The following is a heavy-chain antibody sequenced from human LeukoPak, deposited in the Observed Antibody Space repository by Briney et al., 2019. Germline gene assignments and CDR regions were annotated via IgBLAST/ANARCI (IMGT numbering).Heavy chain of an antibody. D-gene: IGHD3-10*01. CDR2: IYTSGST. V-gene: IGHV4-4*07. J-gene: IGHJ4*02. CDR1: GGSISSYY. Sequence: SETLSLTCTVSGGSISSYYWSWIRQPAGKGLEWIGRIYTSGSTNYNPSLKSRVTISVDTSKNQFSLMLDSVTAADTAVYYCARVHIVTGTYFDSWGQGALVTVSS. CDR3: ARVHIVTGTYFDS.